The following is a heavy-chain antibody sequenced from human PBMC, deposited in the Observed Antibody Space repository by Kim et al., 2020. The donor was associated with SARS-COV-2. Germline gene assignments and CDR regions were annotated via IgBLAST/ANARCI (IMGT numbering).Heavy chain of an antibody. CDR3: AKEGLLEGYFDY. CDR1: GFTFSSYA. V-gene: IGHV3-23*03. J-gene: IGHJ4*02. Sequence: GGSLRLSCAASGFTFSSYAMSWVRQAPGKGLEWVSVIYSGGSSTYYADSVKGRFTISRDNSKNTLYLQMNSLRAEDTAVYYCAKEGLLEGYFDYWGQGTLVTVSS. D-gene: IGHD3-3*01. CDR2: IYSGGSST.